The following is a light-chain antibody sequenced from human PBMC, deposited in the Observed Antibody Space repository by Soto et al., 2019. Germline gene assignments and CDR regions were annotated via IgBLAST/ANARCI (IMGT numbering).Light chain of an antibody. V-gene: IGKV1-39*01. Sequence: DIQMTQYPSSLSASVGDRVTITCRASQSISSYLNWYQQKPGKAPKLLIYAASSLQSGVPSRSSGSGSGTDFTLTISSLQPEDFATYYCQQSYSTPLTFGGGTKVDIK. CDR1: QSISSY. CDR3: QQSYSTPLT. CDR2: AAS. J-gene: IGKJ4*01.